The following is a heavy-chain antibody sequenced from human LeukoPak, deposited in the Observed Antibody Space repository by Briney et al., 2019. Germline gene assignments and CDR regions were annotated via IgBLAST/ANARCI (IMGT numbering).Heavy chain of an antibody. CDR2: IIPIFGTA. D-gene: IGHD2-15*01. V-gene: IGHV1-69*06. CDR3: ARGIGPRSWFDP. J-gene: IGHJ5*02. Sequence: SVKVSCKASGGTLSSYAISWVRQAPGQGLEWMGGIIPIFGTANYAQKFQGRVTITADKSTSTAYMELSSLRSEDTAVYYCARGIGPRSWFDPWGQGTLVTVSS. CDR1: GGTLSSYA.